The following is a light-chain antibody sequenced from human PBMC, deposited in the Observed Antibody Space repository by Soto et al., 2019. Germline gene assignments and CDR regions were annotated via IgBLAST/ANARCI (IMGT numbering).Light chain of an antibody. V-gene: IGKV3-11*01. CDR1: ENVRTF. Sequence: VLTQSPATLSLSPWERATLSCRASENVRTFVDWYQQKPGQAPRLLIYGAPNRATDIPDRFSGSGSGTDFTRTISSLEPAAFAVYYGQHHSHWPPWRFGRGTKV. J-gene: IGKJ1*01. CDR2: GAP. CDR3: QHHSHWPPWR.